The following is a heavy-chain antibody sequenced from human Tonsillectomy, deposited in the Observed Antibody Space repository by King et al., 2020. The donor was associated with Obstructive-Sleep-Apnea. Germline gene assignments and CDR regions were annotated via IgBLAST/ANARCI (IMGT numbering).Heavy chain of an antibody. CDR2: IYYSGIT. J-gene: IGHJ5*02. CDR1: GASVDSVSYY. CDR3: AGVTLTDWFDP. V-gene: IGHV4-61*01. D-gene: IGHD2-21*02. Sequence: VQLQESGPGLVKPSETLSLTCTVSGASVDSVSYYWSWIRQPPGKGLECIGYIYYSGITNYHPCLKSRVTISLDTSKNQLSLKLNSVTAADTAVYYCAGVTLTDWFDPWGQGTLVTVSS.